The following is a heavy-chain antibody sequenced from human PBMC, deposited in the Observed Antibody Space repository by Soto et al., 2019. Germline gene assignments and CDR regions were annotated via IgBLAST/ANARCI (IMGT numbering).Heavy chain of an antibody. D-gene: IGHD4-17*01. Sequence: QLQLQESGPGLVKPSETLSLTCTVSGGSISSSSYYWGWIRQPPGKGLEWIGSIYYSGSTYYNPSLKSRVTISVDTSKNQFSLKLSSVTAADTAVYYCASYRDYGDRHDYWGQGTLVTVSS. J-gene: IGHJ4*02. CDR2: IYYSGST. CDR1: GGSISSSSYY. CDR3: ASYRDYGDRHDY. V-gene: IGHV4-39*01.